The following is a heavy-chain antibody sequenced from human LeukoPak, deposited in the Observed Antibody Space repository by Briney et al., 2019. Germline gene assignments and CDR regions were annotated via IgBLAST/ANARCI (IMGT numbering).Heavy chain of an antibody. D-gene: IGHD2-21*02. CDR3: ARGLSAIVH. V-gene: IGHV4-30-2*01. CDR2: INHSGST. J-gene: IGHJ4*02. CDR1: GGSISSGGYS. Sequence: ASQTLSLTCAVSGGSISSGGYSWSWIRQPPGKGLEWIGYINHSGSTNYNPSLKSRVTISVDTSKNQFSLKLSSVTAADTAVYYCARGLSAIVHWGQGTLVTVSS.